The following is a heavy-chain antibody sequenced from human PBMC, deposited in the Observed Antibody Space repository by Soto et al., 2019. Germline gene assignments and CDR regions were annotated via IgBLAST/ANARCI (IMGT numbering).Heavy chain of an antibody. Sequence: ETLSLTCAVYGGSFSRYYWSWIRQPPGKGLEWIGEINHSGSTNYNPSLKSRVTISVDTSKNQFSLKLSSVTAADTAVYYCARRXCSSTSCYTPSFWYFDLWGRGTLVTVSS. CDR3: ARRXCSSTSCYTPSFWYFDL. J-gene: IGHJ2*01. CDR1: GGSFSRYY. CDR2: INHSGST. D-gene: IGHD2-2*02. V-gene: IGHV4-34*01.